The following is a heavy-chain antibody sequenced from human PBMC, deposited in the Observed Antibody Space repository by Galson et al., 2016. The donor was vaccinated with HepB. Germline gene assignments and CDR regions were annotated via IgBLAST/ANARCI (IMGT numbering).Heavy chain of an antibody. D-gene: IGHD1-26*01. J-gene: IGHJ6*02. CDR1: GGTFSSFA. V-gene: IGHV1-69*13. CDR2: IIPFFGTR. CDR3: ASGQRHGGTKLTYYYGVDV. Sequence: SVKVSCKASGGTFSSFAFSWVRQAPGQGLEWMGGIIPFFGTRKYAQKFQGRVTITADEATSAAYMELSSLISEDTAVYYCASGQRHGGTKLTYYYGVDVWGRGTTVTVSS.